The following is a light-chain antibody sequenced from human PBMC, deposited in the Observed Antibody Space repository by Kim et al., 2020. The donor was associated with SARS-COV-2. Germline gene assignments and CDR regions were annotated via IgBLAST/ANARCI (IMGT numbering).Light chain of an antibody. CDR1: RTDIGAFDF. J-gene: IGLJ2*01. Sequence: GQSITLSCTGTRTDIGAFDFVSCYQQHPGQAPKLIMYDVSDRPSGVSNRFSGSKSGNTASLTISGLQTEDDGDYYCSSYTSISTVIFGGGTQLTVL. CDR3: SSYTSISTVI. V-gene: IGLV2-14*03. CDR2: DVS.